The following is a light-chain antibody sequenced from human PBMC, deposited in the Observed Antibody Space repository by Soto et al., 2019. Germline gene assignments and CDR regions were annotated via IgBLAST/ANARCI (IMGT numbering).Light chain of an antibody. CDR3: HQYGNAPWT. V-gene: IGKV3-20*01. CDR2: GAS. Sequence: DIVLTQSPGTLSLSPCERSTLSCRASQSVSSNYVAWYQQKPGQAPRLLIHGASSRATGIPDRFSGSGSGTDFALTLSRLEAEDFAVYYCHQYGNAPWTFGQGTKVDTK. J-gene: IGKJ1*01. CDR1: QSVSSNY.